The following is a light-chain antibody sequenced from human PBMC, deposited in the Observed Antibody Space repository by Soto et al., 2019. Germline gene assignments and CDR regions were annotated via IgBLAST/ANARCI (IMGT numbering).Light chain of an antibody. CDR2: GAS. CDR3: QQYGSSGT. J-gene: IGKJ1*01. V-gene: IGKV3-20*01. CDR1: QSVSNNY. Sequence: EIVLTQSPGTLSFSPGERATLSSRASQSVSNNYLAWYQQKPGQAPRLLIYGASNRATGIPDRFSGSGSGTDFTLTISRLEPEDFAVYYCQQYGSSGTFGQGTKVDIK.